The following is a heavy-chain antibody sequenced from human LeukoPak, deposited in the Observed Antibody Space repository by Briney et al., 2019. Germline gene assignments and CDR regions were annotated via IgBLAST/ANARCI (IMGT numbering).Heavy chain of an antibody. D-gene: IGHD6-13*01. CDR3: ARGAWSSSWSGDDAFDI. J-gene: IGHJ3*02. CDR1: GDSISSGYNF. CDR2: IYYSGST. Sequence: SETLSLTCTVSGDSISSGYNFWGWIRQPPGKGLEWIGNIYYSGSTYYSPSLKSRVTMSVDTSKNQFSLKLSSVTAADTAVYYCARGAWSSSWSGDDAFDIWGQGTMVTVSS. V-gene: IGHV4-39*01.